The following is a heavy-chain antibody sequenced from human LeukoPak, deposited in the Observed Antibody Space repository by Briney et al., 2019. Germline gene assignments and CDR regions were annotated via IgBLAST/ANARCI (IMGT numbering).Heavy chain of an antibody. CDR2: IYSSGRT. Sequence: SETLSLTCTVSGASMTNSFWSWIRQPAGKGLEWIGRIYSSGRTNYNPSLRSRVTLSIDTSNNQFSLKLTSVTAADTALYYCARAPAGSGGTCSFDYWGQGTLVTVSS. J-gene: IGHJ4*02. V-gene: IGHV4-4*07. D-gene: IGHD2-15*01. CDR1: GASMTNSF. CDR3: ARAPAGSGGTCSFDY.